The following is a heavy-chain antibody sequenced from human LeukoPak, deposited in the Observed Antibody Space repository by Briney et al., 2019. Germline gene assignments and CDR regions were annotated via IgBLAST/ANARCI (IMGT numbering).Heavy chain of an antibody. Sequence: SETLSLTCAVYGGSISGYYWSWIRQPPGKGLEWIGEINHSGSTNYNPSLKSRVTISVDTSKNQFSLRLSSVTAADTAVYYCARVLEGSSGQHWYFDIWGRGTLVTVSS. CDR1: GGSISGYY. V-gene: IGHV4-34*01. CDR3: ARVLEGSSGQHWYFDI. D-gene: IGHD6-19*01. J-gene: IGHJ2*01. CDR2: INHSGST.